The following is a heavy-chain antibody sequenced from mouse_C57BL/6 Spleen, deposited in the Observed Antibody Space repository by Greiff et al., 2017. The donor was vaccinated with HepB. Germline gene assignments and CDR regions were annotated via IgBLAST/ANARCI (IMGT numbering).Heavy chain of an antibody. Sequence: QVQLKQPGAELVMPGASVKLSCKASGYTFTSYWMHWVKQRPEQGLEWIGEIDPSDSYTNYNQKFKGKSTLTVDKSSSTAYMQLSSLTSEDSAVYYCARQGDYWGQGTTLTVSS. J-gene: IGHJ2*01. CDR3: ARQGDY. CDR2: IDPSDSYT. V-gene: IGHV1-69*01. CDR1: GYTFTSYW.